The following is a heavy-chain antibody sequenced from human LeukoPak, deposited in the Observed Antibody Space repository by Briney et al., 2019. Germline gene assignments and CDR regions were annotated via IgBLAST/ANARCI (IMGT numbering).Heavy chain of an antibody. J-gene: IGHJ4*02. CDR1: GFTFSSYG. V-gene: IGHV3-30*18. D-gene: IGHD3-22*01. CDR3: AKPYYDSSGYYYDYFDY. Sequence: GGSLRLSCAASGFTFSSYGMHWVRQAPGKGLEWVAVISYDGSNKYYADSVKGRFTISRDNSKNTLYLQMNSLRAEDTAVYYCAKPYYDSSGYYYDYFDYWGQGTLVTVSS. CDR2: ISYDGSNK.